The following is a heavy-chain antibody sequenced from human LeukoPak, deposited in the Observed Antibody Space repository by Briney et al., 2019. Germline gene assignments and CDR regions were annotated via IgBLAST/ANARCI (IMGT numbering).Heavy chain of an antibody. D-gene: IGHD6-13*01. J-gene: IGHJ4*02. CDR2: INSDGSRT. CDR1: GFTLSTYW. CDR3: ARGSWSAADTNIDY. V-gene: IGHV3-74*01. Sequence: PEGSLRLSCAASGFTLSTYWMHWVRQGPGKGLVWVSCINSDGSRTTYADSVKGGFTISRDNAKNTLYLQMNTLRVEDTAVYYCARGSWSAADTNIDYWGQGAKVTVSS.